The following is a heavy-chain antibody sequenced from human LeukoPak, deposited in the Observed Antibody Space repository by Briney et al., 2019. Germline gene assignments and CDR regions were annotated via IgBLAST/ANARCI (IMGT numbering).Heavy chain of an antibody. CDR2: ISSSSSYI. V-gene: IGHV3-21*01. CDR1: GFTFSSYS. CDR3: ARDDGWLIRFDY. J-gene: IGHJ4*02. D-gene: IGHD3-10*01. Sequence: SGGSLRLSCAASGFTFSSYSMNWVRQAPGKGLEWVSSISSSSSYIYYADSVKGRFTISRDNAKNSLYLQMNSLRAEDTAVYYCARDDGWLIRFDYWGQGTLVTVSS.